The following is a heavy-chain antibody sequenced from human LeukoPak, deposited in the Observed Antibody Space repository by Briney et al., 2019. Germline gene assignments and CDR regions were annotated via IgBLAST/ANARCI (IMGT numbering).Heavy chain of an antibody. J-gene: IGHJ4*02. CDR2: ISAYNGNT. Sequence: EASVKVSCMASGYTFTSYGISWVRQAPGQGLEWMGWISAYNGNTNYAQKLQGRVTMTTDTSTSTAYMELRSLRSDDTAVYYCARVPHGGGYCSSTSCYSSPFDYWGQGTLVTVSS. V-gene: IGHV1-18*04. CDR3: ARVPHGGGYCSSTSCYSSPFDY. CDR1: GYTFTSYG. D-gene: IGHD2-2*01.